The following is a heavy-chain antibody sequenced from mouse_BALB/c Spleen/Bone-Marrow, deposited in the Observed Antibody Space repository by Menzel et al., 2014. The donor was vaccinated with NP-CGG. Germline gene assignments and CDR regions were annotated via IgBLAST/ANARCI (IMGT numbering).Heavy chain of an antibody. J-gene: IGHJ1*01. D-gene: IGHD1-1*01. CDR2: INPSNGGT. V-gene: IGHV1S81*02. Sequence: VQLVESGAELVKPGASVKLSCKASGYSFTNYYMYWVKRRPGQGLEWIGEINPSNGGTNFNEKFKNKATLTVDKSSGTAYMQLSSLTSEDSAVYYCTRSNYGYWYFDVWGAGTTVTVSS. CDR3: TRSNYGYWYFDV. CDR1: GYSFTNYY.